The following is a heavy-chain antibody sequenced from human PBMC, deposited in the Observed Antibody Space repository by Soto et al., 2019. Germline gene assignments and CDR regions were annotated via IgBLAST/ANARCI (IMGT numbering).Heavy chain of an antibody. CDR2: IYYSGRT. CDR1: GGSISSYY. D-gene: IGHD2-15*01. CDR3: ARESEGYCSGGSCYSGYYFDY. J-gene: IGHJ4*02. Sequence: SETLSLTCTVSGGSISSYYWSWIRQPPGKGPEWIGYIYYSGRTNYNPSLKSRDTISVDTSKNQFSLKLSSVTAADTAVYYCARESEGYCSGGSCYSGYYFDYWGQGTLVTVSS. V-gene: IGHV4-59*01.